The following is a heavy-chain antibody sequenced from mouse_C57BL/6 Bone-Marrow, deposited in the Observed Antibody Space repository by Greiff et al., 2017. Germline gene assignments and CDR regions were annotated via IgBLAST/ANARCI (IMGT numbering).Heavy chain of an antibody. V-gene: IGHV1-69*01. D-gene: IGHD1-1*01. Sequence: VQLQQPGAELVMPGASVKLSCKASGYTFTSYWMHWVKQRPGQGLEWIGEIDPSDSYTNYNQKFKGKSTLTVDKSSSTAYMQLSSLTSEDSAVYYCAREDYYGSCLDYWGQGTTLTVSS. CDR1: GYTFTSYW. CDR3: AREDYYGSCLDY. J-gene: IGHJ2*01. CDR2: IDPSDSYT.